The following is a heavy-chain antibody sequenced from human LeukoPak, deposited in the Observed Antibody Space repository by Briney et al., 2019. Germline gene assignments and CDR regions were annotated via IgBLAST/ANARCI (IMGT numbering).Heavy chain of an antibody. V-gene: IGHV3-21*04. J-gene: IGHJ4*02. Sequence: GGSLRLSCAASGFTFSSYSMNWVRQAPGKGLEWVSSISSSSSYIYYADSVKGRFTISRDNAKNSLYLQMNSLRAEDTAVYYCAKDRSTARRWGIAVAGKGSPSCFDYWGQGTLVTVSS. CDR2: ISSSSSYI. CDR1: GFTFSSYS. D-gene: IGHD6-19*01. CDR3: AKDRSTARRWGIAVAGKGSPSCFDY.